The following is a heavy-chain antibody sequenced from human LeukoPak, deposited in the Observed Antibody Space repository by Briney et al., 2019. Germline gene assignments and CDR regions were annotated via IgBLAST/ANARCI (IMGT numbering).Heavy chain of an antibody. D-gene: IGHD1-1*01. CDR3: AKIRERTGTTFDS. CDR1: GGSISSYY. CDR2: IYNSEST. V-gene: IGHV4-59*08. J-gene: IGHJ4*02. Sequence: PSETLSLTCTVSGGSISSYYWSWIRQPPGKGLEWIGYIYNSESTNYNPSPKSRVTISGDTSRNQVSLKLRSVTAADTAVYYCAKIRERTGTTFDSWGQGTLVTVSS.